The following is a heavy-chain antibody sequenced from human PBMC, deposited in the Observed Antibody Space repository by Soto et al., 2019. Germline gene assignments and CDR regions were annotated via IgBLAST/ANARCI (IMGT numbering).Heavy chain of an antibody. D-gene: IGHD3-10*01. V-gene: IGHV1-69*13. CDR2: IIPIFGTA. CDR1: GGTFSSYA. J-gene: IGHJ5*02. Sequence: GASVKVSCKASGGTFSSYAISWVRQAPGQGLEWMGGIIPIFGTANYAQKFQGRVTITADESTSTAYMELSSLRSEDTAVYYCARDYYGSGSYRGGWFDPWGQGTLVTVYS. CDR3: ARDYYGSGSYRGGWFDP.